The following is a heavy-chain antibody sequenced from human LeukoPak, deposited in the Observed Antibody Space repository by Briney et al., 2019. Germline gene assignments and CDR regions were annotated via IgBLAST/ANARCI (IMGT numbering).Heavy chain of an antibody. D-gene: IGHD5-24*01. CDR2: IYYSGST. CDR3: ALGGRRDGYKTNFYYFDY. CDR1: GGSISSYY. V-gene: IGHV4-59*08. Sequence: SETLSLTCTVSGGSISSYYWSWIRQPPVKELEWIGYIYYSGSTNYNPSLKSRVTISVDTSKNQFSLKLSSVTAADTAVYYCALGGRRDGYKTNFYYFDYWGQGTLVTVSS. J-gene: IGHJ4*02.